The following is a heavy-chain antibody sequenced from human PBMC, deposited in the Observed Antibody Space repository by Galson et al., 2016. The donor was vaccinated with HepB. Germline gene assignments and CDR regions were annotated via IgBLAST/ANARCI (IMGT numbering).Heavy chain of an antibody. V-gene: IGHV3-21*01. D-gene: IGHD3-16*01. CDR3: TRGSTPERAYVPDY. CDR2: ISTTSSYI. J-gene: IGHJ4*02. CDR1: FGDYT. Sequence: FGDYTMNWVRQAPGKGLEWVSSISTTSSYINYLDSVEGRFTISRDNAKNSLFLQMDSLRPEDTAIYYCTRGSTPERAYVPDYWGQGALVTVSS.